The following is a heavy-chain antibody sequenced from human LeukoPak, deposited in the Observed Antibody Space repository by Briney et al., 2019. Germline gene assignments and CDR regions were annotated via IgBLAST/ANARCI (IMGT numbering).Heavy chain of an antibody. J-gene: IGHJ4*02. Sequence: GGSLRLSCAVSGFTFSDYYMSWVRQAPGKGLEGVSYISSSGSMLHYADSVEGRFTISRDNAKNSLYLQMSSLRVEDTAVYYCTRRPYSSSWYYFDYWGQGTLVTVPS. V-gene: IGHV3-11*04. D-gene: IGHD6-13*01. CDR2: ISSSGSML. CDR3: TRRPYSSSWYYFDY. CDR1: GFTFSDYY.